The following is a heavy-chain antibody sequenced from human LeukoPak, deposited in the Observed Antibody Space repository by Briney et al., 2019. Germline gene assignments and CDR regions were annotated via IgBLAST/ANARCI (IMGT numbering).Heavy chain of an antibody. Sequence: PGGSLRLSCAATRFTFSSYAMGWVRQAPGKGLEWVSVIDGSGGTTYYAGSVKGRFTISRDNSKNTLYLQMNSLRAEDTAVYYCAKDRIASPPQGRFDPWGQGTLVTVSS. D-gene: IGHD6-6*01. CDR2: IDGSGGTT. CDR3: AKDRIASPPQGRFDP. J-gene: IGHJ5*02. CDR1: RFTFSSYA. V-gene: IGHV3-23*01.